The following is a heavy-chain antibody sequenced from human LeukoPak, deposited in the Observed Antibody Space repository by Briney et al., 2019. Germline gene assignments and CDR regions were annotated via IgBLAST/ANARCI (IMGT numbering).Heavy chain of an antibody. V-gene: IGHV3-74*01. J-gene: IGHJ4*02. D-gene: IGHD2-2*02. CDR3: ARDHGYCSSTSCYTGGRDDY. CDR1: GFTFSGYD. Sequence: GGSLRLSCAASGFTFSGYDMSWVRQAPGKGLVWVSRINTDGSSTSYADSVKGRFTISRDNAKNTLYLQMNSLRAEDTAVYYCARDHGYCSSTSCYTGGRDDYWGQGTLVTVSS. CDR2: INTDGSST.